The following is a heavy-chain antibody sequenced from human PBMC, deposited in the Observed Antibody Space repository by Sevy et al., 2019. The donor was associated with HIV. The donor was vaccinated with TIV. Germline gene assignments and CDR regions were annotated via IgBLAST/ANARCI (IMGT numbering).Heavy chain of an antibody. CDR2: ISYEGRNK. CDR1: GFTLSRYA. J-gene: IGHJ6*02. CDR3: ARDLERSDAGLVVFYYYGMDV. Sequence: GGSLRLSCAASGFTLSRYAMHWVRQAPGKGLEWVALISYEGRNKFYADSVKGRFTISKDNSENRLYLQMNSLRPEDEAMYYCARDLERSDAGLVVFYYYGMDVWGQGTTVTVSS. D-gene: IGHD3-9*01. V-gene: IGHV3-30*04.